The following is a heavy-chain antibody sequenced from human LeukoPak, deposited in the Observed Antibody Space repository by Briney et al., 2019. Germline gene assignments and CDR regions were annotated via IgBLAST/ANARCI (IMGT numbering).Heavy chain of an antibody. Sequence: PGGSLRLSCAASGFTFDDYAMHWVRQAPGKGLEWVSGISWNSGSIGYADSVKGRFTISRDNAKNSLYLQMNSLRAEDTALYYCAKVSPEPTYYDILTGPFDYWGQGTLVTVSS. D-gene: IGHD3-9*01. CDR3: AKVSPEPTYYDILTGPFDY. CDR2: ISWNSGSI. V-gene: IGHV3-9*01. CDR1: GFTFDDYA. J-gene: IGHJ4*02.